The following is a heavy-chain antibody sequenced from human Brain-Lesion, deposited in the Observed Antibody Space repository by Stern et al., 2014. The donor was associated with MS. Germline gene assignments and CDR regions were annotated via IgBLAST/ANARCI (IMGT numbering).Heavy chain of an antibody. D-gene: IGHD1-26*01. V-gene: IGHV1-24*01. CDR2: FDPEDGET. Sequence: QVQLVESGAEVKKPGASGRVPCKVSGSTLPDFSMPWVRQAPRKGLEGMGGFDPEDGETIYAQKFQGRVTMTEDTSTDTAYMELSSLRSEDTAVYYCATLSPGAGGNYYRHFDYWGQGTLVTVSS. J-gene: IGHJ4*02. CDR1: GSTLPDFS. CDR3: ATLSPGAGGNYYRHFDY.